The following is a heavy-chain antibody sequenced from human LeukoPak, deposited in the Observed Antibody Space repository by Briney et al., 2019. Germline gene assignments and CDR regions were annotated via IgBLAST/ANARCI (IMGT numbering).Heavy chain of an antibody. D-gene: IGHD2-15*01. Sequence: ASVKVSCKASGYTFTGYYMHWVRQAPGQGLEWIGRINPNSGATNYAQKFQGRVTMTRDTSISTVYMELSRLRSDDTAVYYCARSRHASDIVVVVAATRWFDPWGQGTLVTVSS. CDR2: INPNSGAT. J-gene: IGHJ5*02. CDR1: GYTFTGYY. CDR3: ARSRHASDIVVVVAATRWFDP. V-gene: IGHV1-2*06.